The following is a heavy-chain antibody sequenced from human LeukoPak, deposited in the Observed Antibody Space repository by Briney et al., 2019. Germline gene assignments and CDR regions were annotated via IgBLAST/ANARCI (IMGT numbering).Heavy chain of an antibody. V-gene: IGHV3-30*18. CDR2: ISYDGSNK. CDR1: GFTFSSYG. CDR3: AKSPLEGSGWYEYWFDP. D-gene: IGHD6-19*01. Sequence: PGRSLRLSCAASGFTFSSYGMHWVRQAPGKGLEWVAVISYDGSNKYYVDSVKGRFTISRDNSKNTLYLQMNSLRAEDTAVYYCAKSPLEGSGWYEYWFDPWGQGTLVTVSS. J-gene: IGHJ5*02.